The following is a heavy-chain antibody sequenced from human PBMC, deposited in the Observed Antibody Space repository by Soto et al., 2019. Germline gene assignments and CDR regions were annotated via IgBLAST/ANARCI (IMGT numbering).Heavy chain of an antibody. J-gene: IGHJ3*02. Sequence: EVQLVESGGGLVEPGGSLRLSCAASGFTFTNVWMTWVREAPGKGLEWVGRIKRKIDDGTTDYAAPVKGRFTISRDDSKRALYLHMTSLQTEEPAVYYCTTAHYFSSTTFPTAFDMWGPGRRVTVSS. CDR1: GFTFTNVW. V-gene: IGHV3-15*01. CDR2: IKRKIDDGTT. D-gene: IGHD2-2*01. CDR3: TTAHYFSSTTFPTAFDM.